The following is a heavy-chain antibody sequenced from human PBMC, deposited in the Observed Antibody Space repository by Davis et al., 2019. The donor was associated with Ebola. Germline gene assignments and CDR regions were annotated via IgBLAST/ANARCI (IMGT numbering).Heavy chain of an antibody. CDR2: IDPSDSYT. D-gene: IGHD6-19*01. CDR1: GYRFTSSW. CDR3: ARLLAVADNYYYYGMDV. J-gene: IGHJ6*02. V-gene: IGHV5-10-1*01. Sequence: GESLKISCKGSGYRFTSSWISWVRQMPGKGLEWMGRIDPSDSYTNYSPSFQGHVTISADKSISTAYLQWSSLQASDTAMYYCARLLAVADNYYYYGMDVWGQGTTVTVSS.